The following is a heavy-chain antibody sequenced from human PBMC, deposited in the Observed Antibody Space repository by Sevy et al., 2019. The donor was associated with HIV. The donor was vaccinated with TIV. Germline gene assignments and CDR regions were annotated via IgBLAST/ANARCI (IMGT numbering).Heavy chain of an antibody. CDR2: IYYSGST. J-gene: IGHJ6*02. V-gene: IGHV4-59*01. D-gene: IGHD6-13*01. CDR3: ARALSIAAAGSPYYYYGMDV. Sequence: SETLSLTCTVSGGSISRYYWSWIRQPPGKGLEWIGYIYYSGSTNYNPSLKSRVTISVDTSKNQFSLKLSSVTAADTAVYYCARALSIAAAGSPYYYYGMDVWGQGTTVTVSS. CDR1: GGSISRYY.